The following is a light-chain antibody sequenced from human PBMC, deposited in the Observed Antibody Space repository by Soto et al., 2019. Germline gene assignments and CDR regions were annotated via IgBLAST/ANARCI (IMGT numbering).Light chain of an antibody. V-gene: IGLV1-44*01. CDR2: SNN. J-gene: IGLJ3*02. Sequence: QLVLTQPPSASVTPGQRVTISCSGSSSNIGSNTANWYQQLPGTAPKLLIFSNNERPSGVPDRFSGSKSGTSASLAISGLQSEDEADYYCAAWDDSLNGWVFGGGTKLTVL. CDR1: SSNIGSNT. CDR3: AAWDDSLNGWV.